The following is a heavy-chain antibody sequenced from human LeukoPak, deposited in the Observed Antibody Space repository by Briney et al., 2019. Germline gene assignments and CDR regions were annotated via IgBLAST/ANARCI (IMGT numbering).Heavy chain of an antibody. CDR2: ISAYNGNT. CDR3: ASYGSGSYSAYMDV. D-gene: IGHD3-10*01. V-gene: IGHV1-18*01. CDR1: GYTFTSYD. Sequence: GASVKVSCKASGYTFTSYDINWVRQAPGQGLEWMGWISAYNGNTNYAQKLQGRVTMTTDTSTSTAYMELRSLRSDDTAVYYCASYGSGSYSAYMDVWGKGTTVTVSS. J-gene: IGHJ6*03.